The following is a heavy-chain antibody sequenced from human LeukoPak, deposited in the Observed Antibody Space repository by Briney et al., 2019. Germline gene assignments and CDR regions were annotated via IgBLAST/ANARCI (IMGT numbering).Heavy chain of an antibody. J-gene: IGHJ4*02. CDR1: GFPFSDFS. V-gene: IGHV3-23*01. Sequence: PGGSLRLSCATSGFPFSDFSMSWVRQAPGKGLEWNSTTNSGGTSTYYAESVKGRFTISRGNSKNTLYLQMSSLRVEDTAVYYCAKQSYARSLGEGGPGTLVSVSS. CDR3: AKQSYARSLGE. CDR2: TNSGGTST. D-gene: IGHD2-8*01.